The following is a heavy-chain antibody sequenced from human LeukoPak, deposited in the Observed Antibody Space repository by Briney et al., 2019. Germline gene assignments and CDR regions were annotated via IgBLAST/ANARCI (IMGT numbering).Heavy chain of an antibody. J-gene: IGHJ6*02. Sequence: ASVKVSCKASGFTFTSSAMQWVRQARGQRLEWIGWIVVGSGNTNYAQKFQERVTITRDMSTSTAYMELSSLRSEDTAVYYCASRPLRYYYYGMDVWDQGTTVTVSS. CDR3: ASRPLRYYYYGMDV. CDR1: GFTFTSSA. V-gene: IGHV1-58*02. CDR2: IVVGSGNT. D-gene: IGHD3-16*01.